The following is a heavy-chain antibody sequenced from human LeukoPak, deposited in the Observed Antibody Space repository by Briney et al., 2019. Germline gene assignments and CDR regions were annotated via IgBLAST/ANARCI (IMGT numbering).Heavy chain of an antibody. J-gene: IGHJ5*02. Sequence: GGSLRLSCAASGFTFSIYEMNWVRQAPGKGLEGFSYFSSSCSTIYYADSVKGRFTISRDNAKNSMYLQMNSLRAEDTAVYYCARGVGYDYVWGSYRSNWFDPWGQGTLVTVSS. CDR1: GFTFSIYE. CDR2: FSSSCSTI. V-gene: IGHV3-48*03. CDR3: ARGVGYDYVWGSYRSNWFDP. D-gene: IGHD3-16*02.